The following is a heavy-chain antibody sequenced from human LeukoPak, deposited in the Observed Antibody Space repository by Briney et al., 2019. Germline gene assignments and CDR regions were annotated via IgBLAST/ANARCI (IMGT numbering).Heavy chain of an antibody. CDR1: GFTFSSYA. Sequence: GGSLRLSCVASGFTFSSYAMSWVRQAPGKGLEWVSGISGSGYSTYYADSVKGRLTISRDNPKNTLYLHMNSLRAEDTAVYYCAKTLSTSADGPDHWGQGTLVTVSS. V-gene: IGHV3-23*01. J-gene: IGHJ5*02. CDR2: ISGSGYST. CDR3: AKTLSTSADGPDH. D-gene: IGHD6-13*01.